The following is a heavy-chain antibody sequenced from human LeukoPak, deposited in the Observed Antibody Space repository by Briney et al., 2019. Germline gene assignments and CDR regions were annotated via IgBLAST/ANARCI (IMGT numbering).Heavy chain of an antibody. Sequence: SETLSLTCTVSGGSTSSSSYYWGWIRQPPGKGLEWLGSIYYSGSTYYNPSLTIRVPISVDTSKNQFSLKLSAVTAADTAVYYCARELLEGHVHNTYYDSSGYCRRYFDYWGQGTLVTVSS. CDR1: GGSTSSSSYY. CDR2: IYYSGST. CDR3: ARELLEGHVHNTYYDSSGYCRRYFDY. J-gene: IGHJ4*02. D-gene: IGHD3-22*01. V-gene: IGHV4-39*07.